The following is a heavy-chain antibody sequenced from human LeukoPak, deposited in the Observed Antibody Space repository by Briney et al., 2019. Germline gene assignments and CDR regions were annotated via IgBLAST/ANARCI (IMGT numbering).Heavy chain of an antibody. D-gene: IGHD6-19*01. Sequence: GGSLRLSCAASGFTFSSYWMNWVRHTPGKGLEWVANIEGDGSETNYMDSVKGRFTISRDNAKKPLHLQMNSLRAEDTGVYYCAGGSGWLIDYWGQGTLVTVSS. J-gene: IGHJ4*02. CDR1: GFTFSSYW. V-gene: IGHV3-7*03. CDR3: AGGSGWLIDY. CDR2: IEGDGSET.